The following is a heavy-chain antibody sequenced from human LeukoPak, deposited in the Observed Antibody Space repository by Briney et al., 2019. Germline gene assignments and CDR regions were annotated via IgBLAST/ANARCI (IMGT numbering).Heavy chain of an antibody. J-gene: IGHJ5*02. CDR3: AKDPGPGYSSSP. CDR1: GFTFSSYG. CDR2: ISYDGSNK. Sequence: GGSLRLSCAASGFTFSSYGMHWVRQAPGKGLEWVAVISYDGSNKYYADSVKGRFTISRDNSKNTLYLQMNSLRAEDTAVYYCAKDPGPGYSSSPWGQGTLVTVSS. D-gene: IGHD6-19*01. V-gene: IGHV3-30*18.